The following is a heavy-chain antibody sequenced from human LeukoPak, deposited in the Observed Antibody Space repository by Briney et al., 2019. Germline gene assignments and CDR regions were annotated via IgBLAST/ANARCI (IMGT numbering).Heavy chain of an antibody. Sequence: GGSLRLSCAASGFTFSSYGMHWVRQAPGKGLEWVAFIRYDGSNKYYADSVKGRFTISRDNSKNTLYLQMNSLRAEDTAVYYCAKRPVIPAAPFDYWGQGTLVTVSS. D-gene: IGHD2-2*01. CDR2: IRYDGSNK. CDR3: AKRPVIPAAPFDY. V-gene: IGHV3-30*02. CDR1: GFTFSSYG. J-gene: IGHJ4*02.